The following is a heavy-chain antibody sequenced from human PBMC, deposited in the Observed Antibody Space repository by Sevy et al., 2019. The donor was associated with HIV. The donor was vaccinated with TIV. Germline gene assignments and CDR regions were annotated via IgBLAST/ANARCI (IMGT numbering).Heavy chain of an antibody. CDR2: ISSSSSYI. J-gene: IGHJ6*02. V-gene: IGHV3-21*01. D-gene: IGHD3-10*01. Sequence: GGSLRLSCAASGFTFSSYSMNWVRQAPGKGLEWVSSISSSSSYIYYADSVKGRFTISRDNAKNSLYLQMNSLRAEDTAVYYCARDQRAGESPDYYGMDVWGQGTTVTVSS. CDR1: GFTFSSYS. CDR3: ARDQRAGESPDYYGMDV.